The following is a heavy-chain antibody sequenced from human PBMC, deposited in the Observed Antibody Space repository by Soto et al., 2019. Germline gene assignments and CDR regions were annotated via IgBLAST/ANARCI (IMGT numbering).Heavy chain of an antibody. J-gene: IGHJ6*02. CDR1: GFTFSFYP. D-gene: IGHD6-25*01. Sequence: EVLLLESGGGLVQPGGSLRLSCAASGFTFSFYPMSWVRQAPGKGLEWVSGISSSAGTTYYADPVKGRFTISRDNSKNTLYLQMDSLRAEDTAVYYCARDPVDLFGYMDVWGHGTTVTVS. V-gene: IGHV3-23*01. CDR2: ISSSAGTT. CDR3: ARDPVDLFGYMDV.